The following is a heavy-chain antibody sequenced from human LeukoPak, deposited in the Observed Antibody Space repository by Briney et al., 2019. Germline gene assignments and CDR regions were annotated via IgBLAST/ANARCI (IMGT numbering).Heavy chain of an antibody. D-gene: IGHD5-24*01. V-gene: IGHV4-30-4*07. J-gene: IGHJ4*02. CDR2: IYNNGYT. Sequence: SETLSLTCAVSGVSTSSGGYAWNWIRQPPGKGLEWIGYIYNNGYTYYNPSLRSRATISLDTSKNQFSLKMTSVTAADTAVYYCARAGDGNNPVPHFDYWGQGTLVTVSS. CDR3: ARAGDGNNPVPHFDY. CDR1: GVSTSSGGYA.